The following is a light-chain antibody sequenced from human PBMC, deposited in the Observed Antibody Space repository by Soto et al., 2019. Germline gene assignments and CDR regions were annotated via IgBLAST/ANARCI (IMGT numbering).Light chain of an antibody. CDR3: QQRSNWPWT. Sequence: ALTQSPATLSLSPGERATLSCWASQRVSSYLAWYQHKPGQAPRLLIYDASNRATGIPARFSGSGSGTDFTLTISSLEPEDFAVYYCQQRSNWPWTFGQGTKVDIK. CDR1: QRVSSY. V-gene: IGKV3-11*01. J-gene: IGKJ1*01. CDR2: DAS.